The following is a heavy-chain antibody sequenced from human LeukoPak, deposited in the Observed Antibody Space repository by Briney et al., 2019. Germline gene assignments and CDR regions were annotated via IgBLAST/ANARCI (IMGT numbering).Heavy chain of an antibody. J-gene: IGHJ4*02. CDR1: GGSFSGYY. CDR2: INHSGST. V-gene: IGHV4-34*01. Sequence: PSETLSLTCAVYGGSFSGYYWNWIRQPPGKGLEWIGEINHSGSTNYNPSLKSRVTTSVDTSKNQFSLKLSSVTAADTAVYYCATSGYDNRQIDYWGQGTLVTVSS. CDR3: ATSGYDNRQIDY. D-gene: IGHD5-12*01.